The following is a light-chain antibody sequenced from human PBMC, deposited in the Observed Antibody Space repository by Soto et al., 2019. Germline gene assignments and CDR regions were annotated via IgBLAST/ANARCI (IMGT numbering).Light chain of an antibody. CDR3: AAWDDSLNCHV. CDR1: RSNIGTSS. Sequence: QSVLTQPHSASGTPGQRVTISCSGGRSNIGTSSVHWLQQLPGTAPKLLISTTNQRPSEVPERFSGSKSGTSASLAICGLQSEDEANYYCAAWDDSLNCHVFGTGTKVTVL. CDR2: TTN. V-gene: IGLV1-44*01. J-gene: IGLJ1*01.